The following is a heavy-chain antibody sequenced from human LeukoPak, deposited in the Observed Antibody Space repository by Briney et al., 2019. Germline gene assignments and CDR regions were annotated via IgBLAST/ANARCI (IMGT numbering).Heavy chain of an antibody. CDR2: ISGSGGST. V-gene: IGHV3-23*01. J-gene: IGHJ5*02. CDR3: AKGGDLRMVLNWFDP. Sequence: GGSLRLSCAASGFTVSSNYMSWVRQAPGEGLEWVSVISGSGGSTYYADSVKGRFTISRDNSKNTLYLQMNSLRAEDTAVYYCAKGGDLRMVLNWFDPWGQGTLVTVSS. CDR1: GFTVSSNY. D-gene: IGHD2-8*01.